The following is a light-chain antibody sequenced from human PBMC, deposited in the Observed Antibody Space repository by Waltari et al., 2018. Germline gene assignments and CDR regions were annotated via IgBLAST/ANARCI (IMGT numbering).Light chain of an antibody. CDR1: RTVLYDSNNKNY. CDR2: WAS. J-gene: IGKJ2*03. CDR3: HQYYNTPYS. V-gene: IGKV4-1*01. Sequence: DIVMTQSPDSLPVSLGERATINCTSSRTVLYDSNNKNYLTWYQQKPGQPPNLLIYWASTRKSGVPDRFSGSGSGTDFTLTISTLQAEDVAVYYCHQYYNTPYSYGQGTKLEIK.